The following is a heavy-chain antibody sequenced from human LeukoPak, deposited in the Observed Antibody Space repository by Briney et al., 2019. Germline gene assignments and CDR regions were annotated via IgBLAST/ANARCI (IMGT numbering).Heavy chain of an antibody. V-gene: IGHV3-23*01. CDR1: GFTFSSYG. Sequence: PGGSLRLSCAASGFTFSSYGMSWVRQAPGKGLEWVSAISGSGGSTYYADSVKGRFTISRDNSKNTLYLQMNSLRAEDTAVYYCAKGPLVVAATLNANWFDPWGQGTLVTVSS. J-gene: IGHJ5*02. D-gene: IGHD2-15*01. CDR3: AKGPLVVAATLNANWFDP. CDR2: ISGSGGST.